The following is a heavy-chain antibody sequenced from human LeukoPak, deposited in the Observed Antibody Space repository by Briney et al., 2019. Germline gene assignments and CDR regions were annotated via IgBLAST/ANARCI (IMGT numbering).Heavy chain of an antibody. Sequence: GESLKISCKGAGYTFTSSWIAWVRPMPGKGLEWMGIIYLGDSDTIYSPSFQGQVTISADKCIGSAYLQWSSLKASDTAIYFCVYCSGGSSSYGMDVWGQGTTVTVSS. J-gene: IGHJ6*02. V-gene: IGHV5-51*01. CDR2: IYLGDSDT. CDR1: GYTFTSSW. D-gene: IGHD2-15*01. CDR3: VYCSGGSSSYGMDV.